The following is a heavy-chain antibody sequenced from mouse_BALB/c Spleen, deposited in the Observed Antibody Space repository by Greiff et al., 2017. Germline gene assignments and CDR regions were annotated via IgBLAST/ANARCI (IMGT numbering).Heavy chain of an antibody. D-gene: IGHD3-2*02. V-gene: IGHV3-6*02. J-gene: IGHJ4*01. CDR1: GYSITSGYY. Sequence: EVQLQESGPGLVKPSQSLSLTCSVTGYSITSGYYWNWIRQFPGNKLEWMGYISYDGSNNYNPSLKNRISITRDTSKNQFFLKLNSVTTEDTATYYCARGGPQAAMDYWGQGTSVTVSS. CDR2: ISYDGSN. CDR3: ARGGPQAAMDY.